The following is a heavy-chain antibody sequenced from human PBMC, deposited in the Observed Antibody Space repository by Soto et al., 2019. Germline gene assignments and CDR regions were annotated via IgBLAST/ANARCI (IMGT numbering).Heavy chain of an antibody. CDR3: ARDLSGGYYYYYYMDV. Sequence: SVKVSCKASGGTFSSYTISWVRQAPGQGLEWMGRIIPILGIANYAQKFQGRVTITADKSTSTAYMELSSLRSEDTAVYYFARDLSGGYYYYYYMDVWGKGTTVTVS. J-gene: IGHJ6*03. V-gene: IGHV1-69*04. CDR2: IIPILGIA. D-gene: IGHD2-15*01. CDR1: GGTFSSYT.